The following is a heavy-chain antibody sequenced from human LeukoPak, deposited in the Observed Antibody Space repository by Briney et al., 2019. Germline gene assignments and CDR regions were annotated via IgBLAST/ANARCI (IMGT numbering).Heavy chain of an antibody. CDR3: AKSRGSGGYDYDY. Sequence: GGSLRLSCSASGFTFNTYSMNWARQAPGKGLEWVSSISSSSAYIYYADSVQGRFTISRDNAKDSLYLQMNSLRAEDTAVYYCAKSRGSGGYDYDYWGQGTLVTVSS. D-gene: IGHD5-12*01. CDR2: ISSSSAYI. CDR1: GFTFNTYS. V-gene: IGHV3-21*01. J-gene: IGHJ4*02.